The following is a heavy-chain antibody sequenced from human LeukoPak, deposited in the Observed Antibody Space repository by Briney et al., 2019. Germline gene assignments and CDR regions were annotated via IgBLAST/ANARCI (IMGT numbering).Heavy chain of an antibody. V-gene: IGHV4-38-2*02. CDR1: GYSISSGYY. J-gene: IGHJ4*02. D-gene: IGHD2-2*01. Sequence: SETLSLTCTLSGYSISSGYYWGWIRQPPGKGLEWIGSIYHSGSTYYNPSLKSRVTISVDTSKNKFSLKLSSVTAADTAVYYCAREVPASSPPDYWGQGTLVTVSS. CDR2: IYHSGST. CDR3: AREVPASSPPDY.